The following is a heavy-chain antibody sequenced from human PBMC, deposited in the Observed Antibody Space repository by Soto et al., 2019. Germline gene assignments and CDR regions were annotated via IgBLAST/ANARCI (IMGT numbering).Heavy chain of an antibody. CDR1: GGSISGYD. D-gene: IGHD6-13*01. CDR2: IYSNGLT. Sequence: SETLSLPCTVCGGSISGYDWSWIRQPAGKGLEWIGRIYSNGLTNYNPSLKSRVTLSVDTSRNHFSLHLTSVTAEDTAIYYCARNRAAAVWFEPWGQGTRVTVCS. CDR3: ARNRAAAVWFEP. V-gene: IGHV4-4*07. J-gene: IGHJ5*02.